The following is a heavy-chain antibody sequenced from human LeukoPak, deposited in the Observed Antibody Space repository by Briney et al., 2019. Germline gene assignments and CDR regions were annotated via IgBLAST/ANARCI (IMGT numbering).Heavy chain of an antibody. Sequence: GGSLRLSCAASGFTFSSYAMSWVRQAPGKGLEWVSAICGSGGSTYYADSVKGRFTISRDNSKNTLYLQMSSLRAEDTAVYYCAKDSSMVRGVITDFDYWGQGTLVTVSS. CDR3: AKDSSMVRGVITDFDY. D-gene: IGHD3-10*01. CDR1: GFTFSSYA. J-gene: IGHJ4*02. CDR2: ICGSGGST. V-gene: IGHV3-23*01.